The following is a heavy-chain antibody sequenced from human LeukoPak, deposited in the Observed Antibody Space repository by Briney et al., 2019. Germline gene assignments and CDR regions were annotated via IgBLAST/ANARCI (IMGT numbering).Heavy chain of an antibody. J-gene: IGHJ4*02. CDR1: DDSINSLDL. Sequence: PLETLSLTCTVSDDSINSLDLWSWVRQPPGKGLEWIGEMYLSGTTHSNPSVKSRVTISIDKSKNQFFLNLSSVTAADTAVYYCAGLVGRYSSGLYYYYFDYWGQGTLVTVSS. V-gene: IGHV4-4*02. CDR3: AGLVGRYSSGLYYYYFDY. CDR2: MYLSGTT. D-gene: IGHD3-22*01.